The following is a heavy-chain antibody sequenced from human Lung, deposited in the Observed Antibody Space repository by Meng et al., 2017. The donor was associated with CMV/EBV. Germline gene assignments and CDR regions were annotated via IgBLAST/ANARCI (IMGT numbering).Heavy chain of an antibody. D-gene: IGHD3-22*01. CDR3: ARNTYYYDSSGYYTDY. CDR1: GYTFTSYG. J-gene: IGHJ4*02. CDR2: ISAYNGNT. V-gene: IGHV1-18*01. Sequence: AVKVFCXASGYTFTSYGISWVRQAPGQGLEWMGWISAYNGNTNYAQKLQGRVTMTTDTSTSTAYMELRSLRSDDTAVYYCARNTYYYDSSGYYTDYWGQGTLVTVSS.